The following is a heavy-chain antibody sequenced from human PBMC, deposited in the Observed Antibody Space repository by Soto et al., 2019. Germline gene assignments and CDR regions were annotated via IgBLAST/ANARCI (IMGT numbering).Heavy chain of an antibody. CDR3: TRVRRHISLF. D-gene: IGHD2-21*01. CDR2: INHTGST. V-gene: IGHV4-34*01. CDR1: GGSFSDYY. J-gene: IGHJ4*02. Sequence: ETLSLTCAVYGGSFSDYYWSWIRQPSGKGLEWIGEINHTGSTNYNPSLKSRVTISVDTSKNQISLKLSSVTAADTAVYYCTRVRRHISLFCGRGTLVSASS.